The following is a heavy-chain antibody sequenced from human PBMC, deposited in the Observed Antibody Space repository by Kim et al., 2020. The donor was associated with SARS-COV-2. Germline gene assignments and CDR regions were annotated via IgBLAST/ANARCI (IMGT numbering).Heavy chain of an antibody. V-gene: IGHV3-30-3*01. J-gene: IGHJ6*02. CDR1: GFTFSSYA. CDR2: ISYDGSNK. D-gene: IGHD6-13*01. CDR3: ARDPFQGSSWAHYYGMDV. Sequence: GGSLRLSCAASGFTFSSYAMHWVRQAPGKGLEWVAVISYDGSNKYYADSVKGRFTISRDNSKNTLYLQMNSLRAEDTAVYYCARDPFQGSSWAHYYGMDVWGQGTTVTVSS.